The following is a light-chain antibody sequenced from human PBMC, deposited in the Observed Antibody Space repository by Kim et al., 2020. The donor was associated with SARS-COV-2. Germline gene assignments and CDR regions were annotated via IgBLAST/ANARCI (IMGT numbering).Light chain of an antibody. V-gene: IGLV3-21*04. CDR2: YDS. J-gene: IGLJ1*01. CDR3: QVWDTNSDQEV. CDR1: NIESES. Sequence: SYELTQPPSVSVAPGKTATITCGGDNIESESVHWYQQKSGQAPVLVISYDSDRPSGIPERFSASNSGNTATLTISRLEAGDEADYYCQVWDTNSDQEVFG.